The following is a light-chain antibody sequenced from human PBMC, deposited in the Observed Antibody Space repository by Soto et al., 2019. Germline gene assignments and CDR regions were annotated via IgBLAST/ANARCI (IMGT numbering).Light chain of an antibody. CDR2: GAS. J-gene: IGKJ1*01. V-gene: IGKV3-15*01. CDR3: QQYNNWPWT. CDR1: QSVSSN. Sequence: EIVMTQSPADVSLSPGERATLSCRASQSVSSNLAWYQQKPGQAHRLLIYGASNRATGIPARFSGSGSGTEFTLTISSLQSEDFAVYYCQQYNNWPWTFGQGTNVEIK.